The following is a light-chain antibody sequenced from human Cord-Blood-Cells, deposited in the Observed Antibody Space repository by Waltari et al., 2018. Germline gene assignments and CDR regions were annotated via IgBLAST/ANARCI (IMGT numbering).Light chain of an antibody. CDR3: QKYNSAPFT. CDR2: AAS. V-gene: IGKV1-27*01. Sequence: DIQMTQSPSSLSASVGAIVPITCQASQDISNYLNWYQQKPGKVPKLLIYAASTLQSGVPSRFSGSGSGTDFTLTISSLQPEDVATYYCQKYNSAPFTFGPGTKVDIK. J-gene: IGKJ3*01. CDR1: QDISNY.